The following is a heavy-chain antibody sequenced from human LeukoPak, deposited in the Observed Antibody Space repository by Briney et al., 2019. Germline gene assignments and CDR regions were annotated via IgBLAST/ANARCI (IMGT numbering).Heavy chain of an antibody. Sequence: ASVKVSCKTSGYTFTSYYMHWVRQAPGQGLEWMGIINPSGGSTSYAQKFQGRVTMTRDTSTSTVYMELSSLRSEDTAVYYCARRGGSYLGAFDIWGQGTMVTVSS. CDR3: ARRGGSYLGAFDI. D-gene: IGHD1-26*01. V-gene: IGHV1-46*01. J-gene: IGHJ3*02. CDR1: GYTFTSYY. CDR2: INPSGGST.